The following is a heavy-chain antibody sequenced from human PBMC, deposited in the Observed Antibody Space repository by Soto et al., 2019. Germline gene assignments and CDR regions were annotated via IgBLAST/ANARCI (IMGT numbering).Heavy chain of an antibody. CDR2: ISGSGGRT. CDR1: GFTFSSYA. CDR3: ATSYDWGGGTCIPNWFDF. Sequence: EVQLLESGGGLVQPGGSLRLSCAASGFTFSSYAMPWVRQAPGKGLEWVSTISGSGGRTYSADSVKGRFTISRDNSKNTLFLQMNSLRAEDTAVYYCATSYDWGGGTCIPNWFDFWGQGTLVTVSS. J-gene: IGHJ5*01. V-gene: IGHV3-23*01. D-gene: IGHD2-15*01.